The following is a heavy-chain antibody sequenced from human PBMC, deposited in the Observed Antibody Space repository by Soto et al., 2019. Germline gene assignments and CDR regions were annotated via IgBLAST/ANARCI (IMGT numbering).Heavy chain of an antibody. Sequence: QVQLVQSGAEVKKPGSSVKVSCEASGGTFSSYSFSWVRQAPGQGLEWMGRVIPILGMANYAQKFQGRVTITADKSTTTVYTELSSLISEDTAVYYCARGGAVVVPGAVDRHNWFDPWGQGTLVTVSS. CDR1: GGTFSSYS. V-gene: IGHV1-69*02. J-gene: IGHJ5*02. CDR3: ARGGAVVVPGAVDRHNWFDP. D-gene: IGHD2-2*01. CDR2: VIPILGMA.